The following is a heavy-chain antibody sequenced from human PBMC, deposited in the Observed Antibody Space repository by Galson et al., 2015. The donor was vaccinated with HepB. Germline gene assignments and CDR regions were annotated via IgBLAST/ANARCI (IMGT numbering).Heavy chain of an antibody. V-gene: IGHV1-18*01. CDR2: ISAYNGNT. Sequence: SVKVSCKASGYTFTSYGISWVRQAPGQGLEWMGWISAYNGNTNYAQKLQGRVTMTTDTSTSTAYMELRGLRSDDTAVYYCARDLRRYCSGGSCYSGNYWGQGTLVTVSS. CDR1: GYTFTSYG. CDR3: ARDLRRYCSGGSCYSGNY. D-gene: IGHD2-15*01. J-gene: IGHJ4*02.